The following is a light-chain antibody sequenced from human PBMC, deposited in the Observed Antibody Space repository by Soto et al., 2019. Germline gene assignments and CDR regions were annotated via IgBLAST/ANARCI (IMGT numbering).Light chain of an antibody. CDR1: QSISSY. V-gene: IGKV1-39*01. J-gene: IGKJ2*01. CDR3: QQSYSTPHT. CDR2: AAS. Sequence: DIQMTQSPSSLSASVGDRVTITCRASQSISSYLNWYQQKPGKAPKLLIYAASSLQSVVPSSFSGSVSGTDFTLTISSLQPEDFATYYCQQSYSTPHTFGQGTKLEIK.